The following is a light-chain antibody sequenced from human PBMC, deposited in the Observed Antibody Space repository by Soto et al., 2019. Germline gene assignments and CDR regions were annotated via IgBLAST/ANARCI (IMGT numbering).Light chain of an antibody. CDR3: QTWGTGTVV. V-gene: IGLV4-69*01. J-gene: IGLJ2*01. Sequence: QLVLTQSPSASASLGASVKLTCTLSNGHSSYAIAWHQQQPEKGPRYLMKLNSDGSHSKGDGIPDRFSGSSSGAERYLTISSLQSEDEADYYCQTWGTGTVVFGGGTKLTVL. CDR2: LNSDGSH. CDR1: NGHSSYA.